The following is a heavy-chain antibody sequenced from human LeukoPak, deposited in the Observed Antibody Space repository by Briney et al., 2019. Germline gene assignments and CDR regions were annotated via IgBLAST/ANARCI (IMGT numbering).Heavy chain of an antibody. Sequence: GASVKVSCKASGYTFTSYAMNWVRQAPGQGLEWMGWINTNTGNPTYAQGFTGRFVFSLDTSVSTAYLQISSLKAEDTAVYYCARELAVAGSFEGDYWGQGTLVTVSS. CDR1: GYTFTSYA. CDR2: INTNTGNP. J-gene: IGHJ4*02. CDR3: ARELAVAGSFEGDY. D-gene: IGHD6-19*01. V-gene: IGHV7-4-1*02.